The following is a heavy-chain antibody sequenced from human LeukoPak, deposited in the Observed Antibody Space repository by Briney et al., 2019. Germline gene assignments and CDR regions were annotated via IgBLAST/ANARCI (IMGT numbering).Heavy chain of an antibody. CDR2: ILGSGRSA. Sequence: PGGSLRVSCAASGFTFNNDAMSCVRQAPGKGLEWVSSILGSGRSAYYADSVKGRFTISRDNSKNSLFLQMNSLRVEDTALYYCSKWGDYDVLTGYYDSDFWGQGTLVTASA. CDR3: SKWGDYDVLTGYYDSDF. D-gene: IGHD3-9*01. CDR1: GFTFNNDA. V-gene: IGHV3-23*01. J-gene: IGHJ4*02.